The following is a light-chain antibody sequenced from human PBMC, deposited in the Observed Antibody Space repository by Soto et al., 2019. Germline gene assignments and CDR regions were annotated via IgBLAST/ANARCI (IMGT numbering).Light chain of an antibody. V-gene: IGLV2-8*01. CDR2: DVS. Sequence: QSALTQPPSASGSPGQSVTISCTGLSSDVGTFTSVSWYQQHPGKAPKLIIYDVSERPSGVPDRFSGSKSGNTASLTVSGLQAHDEADYYCCSYAGYNNCVFGTRTKLTV. CDR1: SSDVGTFTS. J-gene: IGLJ1*01. CDR3: CSYAGYNNCV.